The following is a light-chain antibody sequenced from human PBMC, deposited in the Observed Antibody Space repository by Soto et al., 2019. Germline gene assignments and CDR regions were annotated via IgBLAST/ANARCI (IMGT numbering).Light chain of an antibody. CDR1: SSDVGGYNY. CDR3: CSYAGRDVV. J-gene: IGLJ2*01. Sequence: QSALTQPRSVSGSPGQSVTISCTGTSSDVGGYNYVSWYQQHPGKAPKLMIYDVSKRPSGVPDRFSGSKSGNTASLTISGLQAEDEADYYCCSYAGRDVVFGGGTKLTVV. V-gene: IGLV2-11*01. CDR2: DVS.